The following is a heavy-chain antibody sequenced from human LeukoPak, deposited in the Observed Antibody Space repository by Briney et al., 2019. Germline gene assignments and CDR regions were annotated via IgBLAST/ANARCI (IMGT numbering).Heavy chain of an antibody. J-gene: IGHJ4*02. Sequence: SGPALVKPTQTLTLTCTFSGFSLSTSGMRVSWIRQPPGKALEWLARIDWDDDKFYNSTLEIRLTISKDTSKSQVVLTMTNMDPVDTATYYCARLKYGNNYFDYWGQGILVTVSS. D-gene: IGHD2/OR15-2a*01. CDR1: GFSLSTSGMR. V-gene: IGHV2-70*04. CDR2: IDWDDDK. CDR3: ARLKYGNNYFDY.